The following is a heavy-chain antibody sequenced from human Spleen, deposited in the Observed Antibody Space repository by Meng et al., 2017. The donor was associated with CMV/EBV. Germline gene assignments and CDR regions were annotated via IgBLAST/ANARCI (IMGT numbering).Heavy chain of an antibody. CDR3: ARDKSAAAESYFYYYGMDV. Sequence: ASVKVSCKASGYTFINFGIGWVRLAPGQGFEWLGWISASNGNPKYPQKFQGRVTFTRDISTSTVYMDLRSLRSDDTAVYYCARDKSAAAESYFYYYGMDVWGQGTTVTVSS. CDR1: GYTFINFG. CDR2: ISASNGNP. J-gene: IGHJ6*02. D-gene: IGHD6-13*01. V-gene: IGHV1-18*01.